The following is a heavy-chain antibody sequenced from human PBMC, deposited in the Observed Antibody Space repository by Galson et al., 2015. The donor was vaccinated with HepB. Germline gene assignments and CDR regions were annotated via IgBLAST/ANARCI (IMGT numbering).Heavy chain of an antibody. Sequence: SLRLSCAASGFTFSDYYMSWIRQAPGKGLEWVSYISPSNAYTNYADSVKGRFTISRDNAKKSLYLQMNSLRAEDTALYYCARGSPLDYWGQGTLVTVSS. CDR3: ARGSPLDY. V-gene: IGHV3-11*06. J-gene: IGHJ4*02. CDR1: GFTFSDYY. CDR2: ISPSNAYT.